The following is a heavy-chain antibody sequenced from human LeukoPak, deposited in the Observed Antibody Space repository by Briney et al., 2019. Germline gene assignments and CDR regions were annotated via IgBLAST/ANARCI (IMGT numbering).Heavy chain of an antibody. V-gene: IGHV3-48*03. D-gene: IGHD5/OR15-5a*01. CDR3: ARDPNGLYDFDY. CDR1: GFTFSSYE. CDR2: IDNGGTVK. J-gene: IGHJ4*02. Sequence: GGSLRLSCAASGFTFSSYEMNWVRQAPGKGLEWVSYIDNGGTVKYYADSVKGRFIISRDNARSLVDLQMNSLRAEDTAIYYCARDPNGLYDFDYWGRGTLVTVSS.